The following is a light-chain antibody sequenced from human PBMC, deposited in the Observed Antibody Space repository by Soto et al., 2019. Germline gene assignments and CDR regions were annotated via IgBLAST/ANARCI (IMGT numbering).Light chain of an antibody. J-gene: IGKJ1*01. V-gene: IGKV1-39*01. CDR1: QSISSY. Sequence: DIQMTQSPSSLSASVGDRVTITCRASQSISSYLNWYQQKPGKAPKLLIYAASSLQSGVPSRFSGSGSGTDFSLTISSLQPEDFATYYCLQDHNYPWTFGQGTKV. CDR2: AAS. CDR3: LQDHNYPWT.